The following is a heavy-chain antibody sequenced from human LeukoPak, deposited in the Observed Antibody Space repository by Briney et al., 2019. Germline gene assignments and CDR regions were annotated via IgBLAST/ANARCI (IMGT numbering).Heavy chain of an antibody. CDR2: INHSGST. D-gene: IGHD6-19*01. V-gene: IGHV4-39*07. Sequence: PSQTLSLTCTVSGGSISSGSYYWSWIRQPPGKGLEWIGEINHSGSTNYNPSLKSRVTISVDTSKNQFSLKLSSVTAADTAVYYCARFRGSGWYYYYYYMDVWGKGTTVTVSS. CDR1: GGSISSGSYY. J-gene: IGHJ6*03. CDR3: ARFRGSGWYYYYYYMDV.